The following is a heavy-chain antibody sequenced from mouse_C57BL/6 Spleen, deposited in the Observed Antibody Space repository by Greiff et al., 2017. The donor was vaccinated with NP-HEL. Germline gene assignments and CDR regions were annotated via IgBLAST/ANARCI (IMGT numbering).Heavy chain of an antibody. CDR1: GFTFSSYG. Sequence: VQLKESGGDLVKPGGSLKLSCAASGFTFSSYGMSWVRQTPDKRLEWVATISSGGSYTYYPDSVKGRFTISRDNAKNTLYLQMSSLKSEDTAMYYCARQRYGNYGDYAMDYWGQGTSVTVSS. V-gene: IGHV5-6*01. CDR2: ISSGGSYT. CDR3: ARQRYGNYGDYAMDY. D-gene: IGHD2-1*01. J-gene: IGHJ4*01.